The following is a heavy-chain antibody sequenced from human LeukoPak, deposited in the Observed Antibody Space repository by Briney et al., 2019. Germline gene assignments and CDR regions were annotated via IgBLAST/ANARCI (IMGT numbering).Heavy chain of an antibody. D-gene: IGHD6-25*01. CDR3: AKNGLSGFSFDP. J-gene: IGHJ5*02. Sequence: SETLSLTCTVSGGSISSYYWSWIRQPPGKGLEWIGYIYYSGSTNYNPSLKSRVTISVDTSKNQFSLRLSSVTAADTAVYYCAKNGLSGFSFDPWGQGILVTVSS. CDR2: IYYSGST. V-gene: IGHV4-59*12. CDR1: GGSISSYY.